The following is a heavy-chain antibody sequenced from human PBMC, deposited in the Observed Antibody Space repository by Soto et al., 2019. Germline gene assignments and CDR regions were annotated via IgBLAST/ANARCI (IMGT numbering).Heavy chain of an antibody. V-gene: IGHV3-13*01. CDR1: GFTFSSYD. D-gene: IGHD6-13*01. J-gene: IGHJ5*02. CDR2: IGTAGDT. CDR3: ARMIVSGSSWLIKGYWFDP. Sequence: GGSLRLSCAASGFTFSSYDMHWVRQATGKGLEWVSAIGTAGDTYYPGSVKGRFTISRENAKNSLYLQMNSLRAEDTAVYYCARMIVSGSSWLIKGYWFDPWGQGTLVTVSS.